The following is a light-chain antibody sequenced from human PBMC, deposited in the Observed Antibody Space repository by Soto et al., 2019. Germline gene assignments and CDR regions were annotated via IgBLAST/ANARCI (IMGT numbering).Light chain of an antibody. CDR3: SSYTSSSTYV. CDR1: SSDVRGYNY. Sequence: QSVLTQPASVSGSPGQSITISCTGTSSDVRGYNYVSWYQQHPGKAPKLMIYEVSNRPSGVSNRFSGSKSGNTASLTISGLQAEDEGDYYCSSYTSSSTYVFGTGTKLT. J-gene: IGLJ1*01. CDR2: EVS. V-gene: IGLV2-14*01.